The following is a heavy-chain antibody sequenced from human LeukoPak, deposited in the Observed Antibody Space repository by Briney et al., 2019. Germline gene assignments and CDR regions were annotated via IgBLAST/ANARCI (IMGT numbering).Heavy chain of an antibody. CDR2: IKSKTDGGTT. D-gene: IGHD3-22*01. CDR1: GFTFSSYA. J-gene: IGHJ4*02. CDR3: TTDPYYYDSSGYGKSDY. V-gene: IGHV3-15*01. Sequence: GGSLRLSCAASGFTFSSYAMSWVRQAPGKGLEWVGRIKSKTDGGTTDYAAPVKGRFTISRDDSKNTLYLQMNSLKTEDTAVYYCTTDPYYYDSSGYGKSDYWGQGTLVTVSS.